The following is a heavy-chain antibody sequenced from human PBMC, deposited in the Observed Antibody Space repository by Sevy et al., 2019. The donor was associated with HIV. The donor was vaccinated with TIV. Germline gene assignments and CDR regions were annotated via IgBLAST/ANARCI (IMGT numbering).Heavy chain of an antibody. CDR1: GFTFTTYW. D-gene: IGHD2-2*01. Sequence: GGSLRLSCAASGFTFTTYWMIWIRQAPGKGLEWVANINRDGTQKYYADSLKDRFTISRDNAENSLYLQMDSLRAEDTALYYCARESSRPSVVDLWGQGTLVTVSS. J-gene: IGHJ5*02. CDR3: ARESSRPSVVDL. V-gene: IGHV3-7*01. CDR2: INRDGTQK.